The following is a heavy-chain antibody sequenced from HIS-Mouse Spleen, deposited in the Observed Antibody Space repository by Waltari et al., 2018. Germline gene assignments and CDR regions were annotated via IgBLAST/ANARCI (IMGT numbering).Heavy chain of an antibody. CDR1: GFTFSSYW. CDR3: ARGWGLSFDY. D-gene: IGHD1-26*01. J-gene: IGHJ4*02. V-gene: IGHV3-74*01. CDR2: INRDGSST. Sequence: EVQLVESGGGLVQPGWSLRVSCAAPGFTFSSYWMHWVRQAPGKGLVWVSRINRDGSSTSYADSVKGRFTISRDNAKNTLYLQMNSLRAEDTAVYYCARGWGLSFDYWGQGTLVTVSS.